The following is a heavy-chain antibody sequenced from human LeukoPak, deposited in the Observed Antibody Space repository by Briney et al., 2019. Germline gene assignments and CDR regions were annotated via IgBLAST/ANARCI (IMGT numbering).Heavy chain of an antibody. J-gene: IGHJ4*02. CDR2: TYYRSKWYN. CDR3: ATPGIAARLPLFDY. Sequence: QTLSLTCAISGDSVSSSSAAWNWIRQSPSRGLEWLGRTYYRSKWYNDYAVSVKSRITINPDTSKNQFSLQLNSVTPEDTAVYYCATPGIAARLPLFDYWGQGILVTVSS. V-gene: IGHV6-1*01. D-gene: IGHD6-6*01. CDR1: GDSVSSSSAA.